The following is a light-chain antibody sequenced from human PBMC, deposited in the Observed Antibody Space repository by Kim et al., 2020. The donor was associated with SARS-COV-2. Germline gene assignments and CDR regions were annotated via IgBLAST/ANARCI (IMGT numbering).Light chain of an antibody. V-gene: IGKV4-1*01. J-gene: IGKJ2*04. CDR2: WAS. CDR1: QNVLSRSNYKNY. CDR3: KQYYSTPRS. Sequence: RASINCKSSQNVLSRSNYKNYLAWYQQKPGQPPKLLIYWASTRESGVPDRISGSGSGTDFTLTMSSLQSEDVAVYYCKQYYSTPRSFGQGTKLEI.